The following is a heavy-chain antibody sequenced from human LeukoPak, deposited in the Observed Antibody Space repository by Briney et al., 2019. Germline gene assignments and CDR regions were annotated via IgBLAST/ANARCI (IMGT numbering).Heavy chain of an antibody. D-gene: IGHD5-18*01. Sequence: ASVKVSCKASGYTFTSYDINWVRQATGQGLEWMGWMNPNGGKTSYAQKLQGRVTMTRNTSISTAYMELSSLRSEDTAVYYCARERRVRYRYGFGYWGQGTLVTVSS. V-gene: IGHV1-8*01. CDR2: MNPNGGKT. CDR3: ARERRVRYRYGFGY. J-gene: IGHJ4*02. CDR1: GYTFTSYD.